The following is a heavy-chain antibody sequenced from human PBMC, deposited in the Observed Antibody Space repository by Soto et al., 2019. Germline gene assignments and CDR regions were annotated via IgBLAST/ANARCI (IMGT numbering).Heavy chain of an antibody. CDR2: IYYSGST. D-gene: IGHD4-4*01. CDR3: ARHSNRNYGLYYFDY. Sequence: SETLSLTCTVSGGSISRSSYYWGWIRQPPGKGLEWIGSIYYSGSTKYKPSLKSRVTISVDTSKNQFSLKVTSATAADTAVYYCARHSNRNYGLYYFDYWGLGALVTVSS. CDR1: GGSISRSSYY. V-gene: IGHV4-39*01. J-gene: IGHJ4*02.